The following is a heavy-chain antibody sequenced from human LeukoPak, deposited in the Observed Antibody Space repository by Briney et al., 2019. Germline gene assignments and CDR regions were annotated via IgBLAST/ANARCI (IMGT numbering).Heavy chain of an antibody. J-gene: IGHJ4*02. CDR1: GYTLSTYG. CDR2: ISAYNGDT. Sequence: ASVKVSCKASGYTLSTYGVTWLRQAPGQGLECMGWISAYNGDTNYAQKVQGRVTMTTDASTNTAYLELRSLRSDDTAVYFCARDRETIALPGSPRYCDFWGQGTLVTVSS. CDR3: ARDRETIALPGSPRYCDF. D-gene: IGHD1-1*01. V-gene: IGHV1-18*04.